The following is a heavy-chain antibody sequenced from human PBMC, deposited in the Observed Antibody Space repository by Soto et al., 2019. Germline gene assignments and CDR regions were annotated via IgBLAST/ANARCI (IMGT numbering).Heavy chain of an antibody. J-gene: IGHJ2*01. D-gene: IGHD3-22*01. V-gene: IGHV3-48*02. Sequence: PGVSLRLSCAASGFTFSSYSMNWVRQAPGKGLEWVSYISSSSSTIYYADSVKGRFTISRDNAKNSLYLQMNSLRDEDTAVYYCARDRANYYDSSGYYKGQYFDLWGRGTLVTVSS. CDR3: ARDRANYYDSSGYYKGQYFDL. CDR2: ISSSSSTI. CDR1: GFTFSSYS.